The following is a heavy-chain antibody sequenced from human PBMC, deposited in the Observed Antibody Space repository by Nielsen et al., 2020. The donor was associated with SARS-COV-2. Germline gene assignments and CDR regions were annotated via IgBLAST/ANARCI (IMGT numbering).Heavy chain of an antibody. Sequence: GESLKISCAASGFTFSSYSMNWVRQAPGKGLEWVSYISSSSSTIYYADSVKGRFTISRDNAKNSLYLQMNSLRAEDTAVYYCASGGFVVVTTYFDYWGQGTLVTVSS. CDR1: GFTFSSYS. D-gene: IGHD2-21*02. J-gene: IGHJ4*02. CDR2: ISSSSSTI. CDR3: ASGGFVVVTTYFDY. V-gene: IGHV3-48*01.